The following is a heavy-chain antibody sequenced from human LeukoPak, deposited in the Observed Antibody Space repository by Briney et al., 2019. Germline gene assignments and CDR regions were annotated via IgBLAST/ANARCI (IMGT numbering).Heavy chain of an antibody. CDR2: IYYSGST. V-gene: IGHV4-31*11. CDR1: GASISSGGYY. CDR3: ASDRGYCSGGSCYHHYYYYYGMDV. J-gene: IGHJ6*02. D-gene: IGHD2-15*01. Sequence: SETLSLTCAVSGASISSGGYYWSWIRQHPGNGLEWIGYIYYSGSTYYNPSLKSRVTISVDTSKNQFSLKLSSVTAADTAVYYCASDRGYCSGGSCYHHYYYYYGMDVWGQGTTVTVSS.